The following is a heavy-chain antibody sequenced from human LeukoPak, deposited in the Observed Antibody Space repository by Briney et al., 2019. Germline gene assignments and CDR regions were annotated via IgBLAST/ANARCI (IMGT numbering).Heavy chain of an antibody. CDR3: ASSTSGRGDFDY. D-gene: IGHD2-2*01. J-gene: IGHJ4*02. CDR1: GGSFSGYY. V-gene: IGHV4-34*01. CDR2: LNHSGST. Sequence: SETLSLTCTVYGGSFSGYYWSWICQPPGKGLEWIGDLNHSGSTNYNPSLKSRVTISLDTSKNHFSLKLSSVTAADTAVYYCASSTSGRGDFDYWGQGTLVTVSS.